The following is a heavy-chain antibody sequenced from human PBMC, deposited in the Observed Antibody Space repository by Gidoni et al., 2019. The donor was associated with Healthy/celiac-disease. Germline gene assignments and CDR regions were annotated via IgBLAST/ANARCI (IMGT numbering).Heavy chain of an antibody. J-gene: IGHJ6*02. D-gene: IGHD5-18*01. V-gene: IGHV4-34*01. Sequence: QVQLQQWGAGLLKPSETLSLTCAVYGGSFSGYYWSWIRQPPGKGLEWIGEINHSGSTNYNPSLKSRVTISVDTSKNQLSLKLSSVTAADTAVYYCARVLGQLWLHYYYGMDVWGQGTTVTVSS. CDR3: ARVLGQLWLHYYYGMDV. CDR2: INHSGST. CDR1: GGSFSGYY.